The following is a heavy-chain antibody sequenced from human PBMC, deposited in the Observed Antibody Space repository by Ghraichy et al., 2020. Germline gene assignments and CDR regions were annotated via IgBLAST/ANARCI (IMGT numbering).Heavy chain of an antibody. CDR3: AMTRHVLFDY. CDR1: GFTVSSNY. Sequence: GGSLRLSRAASGFTVSSNYMSWVRQAPGKGLEWVSVIYSGGSTYYADSVKGRFTISRDNSKNTLYLQMNSLRAEDTAVYYCAMTRHVLFDYWGQGTLVTVSS. V-gene: IGHV3-66*01. CDR2: IYSGGST. D-gene: IGHD6-6*01. J-gene: IGHJ4*02.